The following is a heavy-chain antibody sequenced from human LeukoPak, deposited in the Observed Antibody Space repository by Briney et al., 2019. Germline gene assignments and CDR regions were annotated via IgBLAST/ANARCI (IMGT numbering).Heavy chain of an antibody. J-gene: IGHJ5*02. D-gene: IGHD2-2*01. Sequence: GGSLRLSCAASGFTFSSYSMNWVRQAPGKGLEWVSSISSSSSYIYYADSVKGRFTISRDNAKNSLYLQMNSLRAEDTAVYYCARSGYVPAAIGWFDPWGQGTLVTVSS. CDR3: ARSGYVPAAIGWFDP. V-gene: IGHV3-21*01. CDR2: ISSSSSYI. CDR1: GFTFSSYS.